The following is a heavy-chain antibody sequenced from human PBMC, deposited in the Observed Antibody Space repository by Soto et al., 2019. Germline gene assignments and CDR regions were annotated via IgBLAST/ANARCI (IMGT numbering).Heavy chain of an antibody. D-gene: IGHD3-10*01. J-gene: IGHJ4*02. CDR2: IIPILGIT. CDR3: ASHNPQRESGLLFEC. CDR1: GGTFSSYT. V-gene: IGHV1-69*02. Sequence: QVQLVQSGAAVKKPGSSVKVSFKASGGTFSSYTISWVRQAPGQGLEWMGRIIPILGITNYAQKFQGRVTITEDKPTSRAYMELRSLRSEDKGVEDCASHNPQRESGLLFECSCQGTLVTFSS.